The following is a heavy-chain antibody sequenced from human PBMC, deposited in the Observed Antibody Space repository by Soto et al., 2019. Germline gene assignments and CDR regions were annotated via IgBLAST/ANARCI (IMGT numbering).Heavy chain of an antibody. Sequence: QVQLQESGPGLVRPSQTLSLTCTVCGGSISTSDYYWSWIRQHPVRGLEWIGYVYLSGDTFYNPSLESRVVISVETSENRFSLNLTSVTAADTAVYYCARDPRRTRGWHFDLWGRGTQVTVSS. J-gene: IGHJ2*01. V-gene: IGHV4-31*03. CDR2: VYLSGDT. CDR1: GGSISTSDYY. CDR3: ARDPRRTRGWHFDL. D-gene: IGHD3-10*01.